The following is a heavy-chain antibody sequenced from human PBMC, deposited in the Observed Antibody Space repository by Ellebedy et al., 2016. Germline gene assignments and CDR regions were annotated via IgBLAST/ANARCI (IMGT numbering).Heavy chain of an antibody. J-gene: IGHJ4*02. CDR2: IYWDDDK. D-gene: IGHD4-11*01. CDR1: GFSLDTSAVA. Sequence: SGPTLVKPTQTLKLTCTFSGFSLDTSAVAVGWIRQPPGKALEWLALIYWDDDKRYSPSLKSRLTITKDTSKNQVVLTMTDMDPVDTGTYYCVHRTIITSVDYWGQGTLVTVSS. V-gene: IGHV2-5*02. CDR3: VHRTIITSVDY.